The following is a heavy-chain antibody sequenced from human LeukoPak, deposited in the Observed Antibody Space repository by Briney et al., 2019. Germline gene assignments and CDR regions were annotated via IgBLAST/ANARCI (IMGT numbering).Heavy chain of an antibody. Sequence: QPGGSLRLSCAASGFTFSSYAMHWVRQAPGKGLEWVAVISYDGSNKYYADSVKGRFTISRDNSKNTLYLQMNSLRAEDTAVYYCARGARGYSYGDFDYWGQGTLVTVSS. D-gene: IGHD5-18*01. CDR2: ISYDGSNK. V-gene: IGHV3-30-3*01. CDR3: ARGARGYSYGDFDY. J-gene: IGHJ4*02. CDR1: GFTFSSYA.